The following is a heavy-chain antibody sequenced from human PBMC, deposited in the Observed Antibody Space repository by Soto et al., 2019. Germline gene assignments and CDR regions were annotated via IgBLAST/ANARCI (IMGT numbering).Heavy chain of an antibody. CDR1: GGSFSGYY. J-gene: IGHJ4*02. CDR2: INHSGST. Sequence: QVQLQQWGAGLLKPSETLSLTCAVYGGSFSGYYWSWIRQPPGKGLEWIGEINHSGSTNYNPSLKGRVTISVDTSKNQFSLKLSSVTAADTAVYYCARGGGYCSSTSCSPFDYWGQGTLFTVSS. V-gene: IGHV4-34*01. D-gene: IGHD2-2*01. CDR3: ARGGGYCSSTSCSPFDY.